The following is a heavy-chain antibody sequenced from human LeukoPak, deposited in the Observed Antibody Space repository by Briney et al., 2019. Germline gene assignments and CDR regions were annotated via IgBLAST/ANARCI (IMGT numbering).Heavy chain of an antibody. J-gene: IGHJ2*01. CDR2: IIPIFGTA. Sequence: PVKVSCKASGGTFSSYAISWVRQAPGQGLEWMGGIIPIFGTANYAQKFQGRVTITTDESTSTAYMELSSLRSEDTAVYYCASGPVVTAITLNIDWYFDLWGRGTLVTVSS. V-gene: IGHV1-69*05. CDR1: GGTFSSYA. D-gene: IGHD2-21*02. CDR3: ASGPVVTAITLNIDWYFDL.